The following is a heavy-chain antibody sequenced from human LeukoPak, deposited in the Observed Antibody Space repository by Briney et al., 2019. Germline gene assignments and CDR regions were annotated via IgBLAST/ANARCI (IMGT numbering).Heavy chain of an antibody. J-gene: IGHJ6*04. V-gene: IGHV3-48*04. CDR3: AELGITMIGGV. CDR2: INSGSNSL. Sequence: PGGSLRLSCAASGFTFSSYNMNWVRQAPGKGLEWVSYINSGSNSLYSADSVKGRFTISRDNAKNSLYLQMNSLRAEDTAVYYCAELGITMIGGVWGKGTTVTISS. D-gene: IGHD3-10*02. CDR1: GFTFSSYN.